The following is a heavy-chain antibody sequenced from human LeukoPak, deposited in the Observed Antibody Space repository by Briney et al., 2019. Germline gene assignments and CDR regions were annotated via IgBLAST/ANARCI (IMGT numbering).Heavy chain of an antibody. CDR1: GGSISSHY. V-gene: IGHV4-4*07. J-gene: IGHJ4*02. CDR2: IYTSGST. D-gene: IGHD2-15*01. CDR3: ARDSEHGGLY. Sequence: SETLSLTCTVSGGSISSHYWNWIRQPAGKGLEWIGRIYTSGSTYYNPSLKSRVTMSVDTSKNQFSLKLNSVTAADTAVYYCARDSEHGGLYWGQGTLVTVSS.